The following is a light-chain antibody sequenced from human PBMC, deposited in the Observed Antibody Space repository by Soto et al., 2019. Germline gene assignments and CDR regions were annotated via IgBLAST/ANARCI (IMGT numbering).Light chain of an antibody. CDR1: NSNIGRNT. J-gene: IGLJ1*01. CDR2: SNN. Sequence: QSVLTQPPSASGTPGQRVTISCSGSNSNIGRNTVTWYQQLPGTAPILLIYSNNQRSSGVPDRFSGSRSGTSGSLAISGLQSEDEADYYCATWDDRLNCHVFGRGTKLTVL. CDR3: ATWDDRLNCHV. V-gene: IGLV1-44*01.